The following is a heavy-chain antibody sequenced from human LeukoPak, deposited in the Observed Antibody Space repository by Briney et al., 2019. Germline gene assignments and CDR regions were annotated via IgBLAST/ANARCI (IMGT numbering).Heavy chain of an antibody. J-gene: IGHJ4*02. Sequence: PSETLSLTCTVSGGSISSSSYYWGWIRQPPGKGLEWIGSIYYSGSTYYNPSLKSRVTISVDTSKNQFSLKLSSVTAADTAVYYCARQEVGATAMGNFDYWGQGTLVTVSS. D-gene: IGHD1-26*01. V-gene: IGHV4-39*01. CDR1: GGSISSSSYY. CDR3: ARQEVGATAMGNFDY. CDR2: IYYSGST.